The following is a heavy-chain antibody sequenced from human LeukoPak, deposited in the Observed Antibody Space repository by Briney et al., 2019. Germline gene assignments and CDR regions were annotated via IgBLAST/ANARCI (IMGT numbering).Heavy chain of an antibody. Sequence: PGGSLRLSCAASGFTFSDYWMTWVRQAPGKGLEWVANIKGDGSEKYYVDSVKGRFTISRDNAKNSLYLQMNSLRAEDTAVYYCARGPSGYHNTGGQGTLVTVSS. CDR2: IKGDGSEK. J-gene: IGHJ4*02. D-gene: IGHD5-12*01. CDR3: ARGPSGYHNT. CDR1: GFTFSDYW. V-gene: IGHV3-7*01.